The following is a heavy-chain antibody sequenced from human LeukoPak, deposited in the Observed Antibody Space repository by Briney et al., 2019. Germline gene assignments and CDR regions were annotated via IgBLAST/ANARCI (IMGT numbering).Heavy chain of an antibody. Sequence: GGSLRLSCAASGLTFRNYGMHWVRQAPGKGLEWVAVIWYDGSNKYYADSVKGRFTISRDNSKNTLYLQMNSLRAEDTAVYYCARDQSLGHLGMDVWGQGTTVTVSS. CDR1: GLTFRNYG. V-gene: IGHV3-33*01. J-gene: IGHJ6*02. D-gene: IGHD1-26*01. CDR2: IWYDGSNK. CDR3: ARDQSLGHLGMDV.